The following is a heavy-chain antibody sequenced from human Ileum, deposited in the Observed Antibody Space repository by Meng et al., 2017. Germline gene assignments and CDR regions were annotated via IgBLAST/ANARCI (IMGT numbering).Heavy chain of an antibody. CDR3: ARGIWSGRFTDTYQNYFDV. J-gene: IGHJ4*01. CDR1: GDSISRHLYY. D-gene: IGHD3-3*01. V-gene: IGHV4-39*07. CDR2: VYYSGTT. Sequence: SETLSLTCSVSGDSISRHLYYWGWIRQPPGKGLEWIGSVYYSGTTQYNNPSLTRRVSLYVDTSGNQFSLRLSSVTAADTAVYYCARGIWSGRFTDTYQNYFDVWGHGLQVTGSS.